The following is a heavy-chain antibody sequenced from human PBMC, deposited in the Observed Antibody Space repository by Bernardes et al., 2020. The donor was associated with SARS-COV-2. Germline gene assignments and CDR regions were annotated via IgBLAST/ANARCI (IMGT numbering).Heavy chain of an antibody. V-gene: IGHV1-24*01. Sequence: ASVKVSCKVSGYTLTELSMHWVRQAPGKGLEWMGGFDPEGGETIYAQKFQGRVTMTEDTSTDTAYMELSSLRSEDTAVYYCASGAPNYYDSSGNWFDPWGQGTLVTVSS. CDR2: FDPEGGET. CDR3: ASGAPNYYDSSGNWFDP. J-gene: IGHJ5*02. CDR1: GYTLTELS. D-gene: IGHD3-22*01.